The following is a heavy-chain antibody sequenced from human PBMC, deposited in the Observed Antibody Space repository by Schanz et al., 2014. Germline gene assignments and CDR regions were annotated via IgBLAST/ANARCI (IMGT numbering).Heavy chain of an antibody. CDR3: ATNSPLRMVRGSNAFDA. D-gene: IGHD3-10*01. Sequence: QVQLVQSGGEVKKPGASATVSCKASGYTFNNHGISWVRQAPGQGLEWMGWISVYHGHTNYAEKVHGRVTMTTDTSTSTAYMELRSLISDDTAVYYCATNSPLRMVRGSNAFDAWGQGTMVAVSS. J-gene: IGHJ3*01. CDR1: GYTFNNHG. V-gene: IGHV1-18*01. CDR2: ISVYHGHT.